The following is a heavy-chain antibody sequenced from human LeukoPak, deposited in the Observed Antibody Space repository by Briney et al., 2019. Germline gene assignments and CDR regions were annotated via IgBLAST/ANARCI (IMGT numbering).Heavy chain of an antibody. D-gene: IGHD3-9*01. CDR1: GFTLSDYY. CDR2: ISDGGGSS. Sequence: GGSLRLSCAASGFTLSDYYMSWIRQAPGKGLEWVSTISDGGGSSDYADSVKGRFTISRDNSNNTLYLQMNSLRAEDTAVYYCAKEVTYDILTGYSYVDYWGQGTLVTVSS. V-gene: IGHV3-23*01. J-gene: IGHJ4*02. CDR3: AKEVTYDILTGYSYVDY.